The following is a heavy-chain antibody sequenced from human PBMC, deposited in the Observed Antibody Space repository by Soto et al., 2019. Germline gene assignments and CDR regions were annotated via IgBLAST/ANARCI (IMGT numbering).Heavy chain of an antibody. Sequence: SETLSLTCTVSGGAISAFYWNWIRQPAGKGLEWIGRIYMSGTTSYNPSLKGRVTMSVDTSKRQFSLRLSSVTAADTAMYYCARSPSTSSIGTFDFWGLGTMVNVSS. J-gene: IGHJ3*01. D-gene: IGHD6-6*01. CDR2: IYMSGTT. CDR1: GGAISAFY. V-gene: IGHV4-4*07. CDR3: ARSPSTSSIGTFDF.